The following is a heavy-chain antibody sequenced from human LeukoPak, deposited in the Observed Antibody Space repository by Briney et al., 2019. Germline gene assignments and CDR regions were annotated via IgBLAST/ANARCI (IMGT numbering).Heavy chain of an antibody. J-gene: IGHJ2*01. CDR1: GGSISSSSYY. D-gene: IGHD3-10*01. CDR3: ARLAKGTMVRGVRYFDL. Sequence: SETLSLTCTVSGGSISSSSYYWGWIRQPPGKGLEWIGSIYYSGSTYYNPSLKSRVIISVDTSKNQFSLKLSSLTAADTAVYYCARLAKGTMVRGVRYFDLWGRGTLVTVSS. CDR2: IYYSGST. V-gene: IGHV4-39*01.